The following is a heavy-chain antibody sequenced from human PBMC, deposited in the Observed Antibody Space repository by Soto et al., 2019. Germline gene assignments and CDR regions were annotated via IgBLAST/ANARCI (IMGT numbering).Heavy chain of an antibody. Sequence: PSETLSLTCTVSGGSINSYYWSWIRQPPGKGLEWIGYIYYSGITNYNPSLKSRVTISVDTSKNQFSLKLSSVTAADTAVYYCARYKSNYYYGMDVWGQGTTVTVSS. CDR2: IYYSGIT. CDR1: GGSINSYY. CDR3: ARYKSNYYYGMDV. J-gene: IGHJ6*02. V-gene: IGHV4-59*01. D-gene: IGHD1-20*01.